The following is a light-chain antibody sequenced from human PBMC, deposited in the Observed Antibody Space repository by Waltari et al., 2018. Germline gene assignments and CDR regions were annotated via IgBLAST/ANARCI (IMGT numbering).Light chain of an antibody. V-gene: IGKV3-11*01. Sequence: EIVWRQSPATLSFSPGERANLSCRASQSVSSYLAWYQQKPGQVPRLVIYDASNRATGIPARFSGSGSGTDFTLTIRSLEPEDFAVYYCQQRSNWRRTFGGGTKVEIK. J-gene: IGKJ4*01. CDR3: QQRSNWRRT. CDR2: DAS. CDR1: QSVSSY.